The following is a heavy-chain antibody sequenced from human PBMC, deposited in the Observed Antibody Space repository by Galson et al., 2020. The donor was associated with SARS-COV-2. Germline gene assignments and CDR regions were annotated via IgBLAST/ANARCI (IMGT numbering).Heavy chain of an antibody. Sequence: ASVKVSCQASGYTFTGYYMHWVRQAPGQGLEWMGWINPNSGGTNSAQKFQGRVTLTRDTSISTAYMELTSLRSDDTAIYYCARPLPYYDSSGFYYWGQGTLVTVSS. CDR3: ARPLPYYDSSGFYY. CDR2: INPNSGGT. D-gene: IGHD3-22*01. V-gene: IGHV1-2*02. CDR1: GYTFTGYY. J-gene: IGHJ4*02.